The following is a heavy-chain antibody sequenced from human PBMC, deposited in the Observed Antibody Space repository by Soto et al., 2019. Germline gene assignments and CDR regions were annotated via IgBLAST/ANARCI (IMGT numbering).Heavy chain of an antibody. CDR3: ARDQLYYNDISGRPLNAFDV. CDR1: GFTFGNYG. V-gene: IGHV3-48*01. Sequence: PGGSLRLSCAASGFTFGNYGMNWVRQAPGKGLEWVSYIGLGSSTKYYADSVEGRFTISRDNAKNSLYLQMNSLRAEDTAVYYCARDQLYYNDISGRPLNAFDVWGQGTMVTVSS. CDR2: IGLGSSTK. J-gene: IGHJ3*01. D-gene: IGHD3-22*01.